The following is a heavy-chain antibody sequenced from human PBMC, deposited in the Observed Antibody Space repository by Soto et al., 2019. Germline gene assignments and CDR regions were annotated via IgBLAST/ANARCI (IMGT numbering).Heavy chain of an antibody. D-gene: IGHD1-1*01. CDR3: ARSINWPDWFDP. V-gene: IGHV3-53*01. Sequence: GGSLRLSCAASGFSVSSNYMSWVRQAPGKGLEWVSVIYTGGSTYYADSVKGRFTISRDNSKNTLYLQMNSLRVEDTAVYYCARSINWPDWFDPSGQVILVTFSS. CDR2: IYTGGST. CDR1: GFSVSSNY. J-gene: IGHJ5*02.